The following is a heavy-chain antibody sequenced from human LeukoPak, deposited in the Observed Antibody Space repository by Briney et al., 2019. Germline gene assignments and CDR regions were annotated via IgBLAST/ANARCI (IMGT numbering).Heavy chain of an antibody. CDR1: GLTFDDYG. V-gene: IGHV3-20*04. J-gene: IGHJ6*03. D-gene: IGHD4-17*01. CDR2: INWNGGST. Sequence: GGSLRLSCAASGLTFDDYGMSWVRQAPGKGLEWVSGINWNGGSTGYADSVKGRFTISRDNAKNSLYLQMNSLRAEDTALYYCTRGAPTEYYYYMDVWGKGTTVTVS. CDR3: TRGAPTEYYYYMDV.